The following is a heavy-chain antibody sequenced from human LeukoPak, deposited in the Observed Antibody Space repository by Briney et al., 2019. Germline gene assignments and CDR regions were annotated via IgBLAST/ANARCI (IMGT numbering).Heavy chain of an antibody. CDR2: IYHSGST. J-gene: IGHJ5*02. CDR1: GYSISSGYY. Sequence: PSETLSLTCTVSGYSISSGYYWGWIRQPPGKGLEWIGSIYHSGSTYYNPSLKSRVTISVDTSKNQFSLKLSSVTAADTAVYYCARRAMVRGARIFDPWGQGTLVTVSS. D-gene: IGHD3-10*01. CDR3: ARRAMVRGARIFDP. V-gene: IGHV4-38-2*02.